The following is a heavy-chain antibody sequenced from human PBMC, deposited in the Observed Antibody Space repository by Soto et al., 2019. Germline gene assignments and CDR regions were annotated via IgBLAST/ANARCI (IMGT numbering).Heavy chain of an antibody. D-gene: IGHD2-2*01. J-gene: IGHJ4*02. CDR1: GYTFTGYY. Sequence: ASVKVSCKASGYTFTGYYMHWVRQAPGQGLEWMGWINPNSGVTNYAQKFQGRVTMTSDTSISTAYMELSRLRSDDTAVYYCARARRYFSSTSCHPTTSLAYWGQGTLVTVSS. V-gene: IGHV1-2*02. CDR3: ARARRYFSSTSCHPTTSLAY. CDR2: INPNSGVT.